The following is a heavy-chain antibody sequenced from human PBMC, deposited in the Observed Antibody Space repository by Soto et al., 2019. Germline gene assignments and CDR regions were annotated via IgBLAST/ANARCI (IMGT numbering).Heavy chain of an antibody. Sequence: GGSLRLSCAASGFTFSIFGMHWVRQTPGKGLEWVAAISYDGSNIYYADSVRGRFTISRDNAANSLFLQMNSLRDEDTAVYYCARLYSTSTVSRWFDPWGQGTLVTVSS. V-gene: IGHV3-30*03. CDR1: GFTFSIFG. CDR3: ARLYSTSTVSRWFDP. CDR2: ISYDGSNI. D-gene: IGHD6-13*01. J-gene: IGHJ5*02.